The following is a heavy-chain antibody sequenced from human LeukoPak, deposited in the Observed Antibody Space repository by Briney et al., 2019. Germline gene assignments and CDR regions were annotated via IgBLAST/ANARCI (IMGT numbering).Heavy chain of an antibody. V-gene: IGHV3-23*01. Sequence: SGGSLRLSCAASGFTFSSYGMSWVRQAPGKGLEWVSGITGSGGSTYYAGSVKGRFTISRDNSKNTLYLQVNSLRAEDTAVYYCAKDDGLIMFSSWGQGTLVTVSS. CDR2: ITGSGGST. CDR1: GFTFSSYG. CDR3: AKDDGLIMFSS. D-gene: IGHD3-16*01. J-gene: IGHJ5*02.